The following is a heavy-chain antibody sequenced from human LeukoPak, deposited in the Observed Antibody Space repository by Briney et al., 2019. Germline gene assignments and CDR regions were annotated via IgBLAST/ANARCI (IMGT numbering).Heavy chain of an antibody. Sequence: GGSLRLSCAASGFTFSTYVMAWVRQAPGKGLEWVSGISASGSGTYYADSVKGRFTISRDNSKNTLYLQMNSLRAEDTAVYYCARAYYYHYYIDVWGKGTTVTVSS. V-gene: IGHV3-23*01. CDR3: ARAYYYHYYIDV. CDR2: ISASGSGT. J-gene: IGHJ6*03. CDR1: GFTFSTYV.